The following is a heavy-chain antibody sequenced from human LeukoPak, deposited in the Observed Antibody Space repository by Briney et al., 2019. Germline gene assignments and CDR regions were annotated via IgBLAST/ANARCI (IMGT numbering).Heavy chain of an antibody. CDR2: ISAYNGNT. Sequence: GASVKVSCKASGYTFTSYGISWVRQAPGQGLEWMGWISAYNGNTNYAQKLQGRVTMTTGTSTSTAYMELRSLRSDDTAVYYCARGYCGGDCYSHGMDVWGQGTTVTVSS. CDR3: ARGYCGGDCYSHGMDV. J-gene: IGHJ6*02. D-gene: IGHD2-21*02. CDR1: GYTFTSYG. V-gene: IGHV1-18*01.